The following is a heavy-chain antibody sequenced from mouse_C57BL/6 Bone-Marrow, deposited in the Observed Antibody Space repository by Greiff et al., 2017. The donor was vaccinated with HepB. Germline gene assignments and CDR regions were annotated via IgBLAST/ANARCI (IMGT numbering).Heavy chain of an antibody. D-gene: IGHD1-1*01. Sequence: EVMLVESGGGLVKPGGSLKLSCAASGFTFSSYAMSWVRQTPEKRLEWVATISDGGSYTCYPDNVKGRFTISRDNAKNNLYLQMSHLKSEDTAMYYCARDDYYGSSPAWFAYWGQGTLVTVSA. CDR2: ISDGGSYT. J-gene: IGHJ3*01. V-gene: IGHV5-4*01. CDR1: GFTFSSYA. CDR3: ARDDYYGSSPAWFAY.